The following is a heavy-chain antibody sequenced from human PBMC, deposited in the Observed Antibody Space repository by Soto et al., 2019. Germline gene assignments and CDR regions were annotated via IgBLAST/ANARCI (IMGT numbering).Heavy chain of an antibody. CDR2: IIPIFGTA. Sequence: SVKVSCKASGGTFSSYAISWVRQAPGQGLEWMGGIIPIFGTANYAQKFQGRVTITADESTSTAYMELSSLRSEDTAVYYCARESSSTVVTALYGMDVWGQGTTATVSS. J-gene: IGHJ6*02. V-gene: IGHV1-69*13. D-gene: IGHD2-21*02. CDR3: ARESSSTVVTALYGMDV. CDR1: GGTFSSYA.